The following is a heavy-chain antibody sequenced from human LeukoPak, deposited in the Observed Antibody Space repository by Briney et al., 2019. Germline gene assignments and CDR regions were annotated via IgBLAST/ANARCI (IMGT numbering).Heavy chain of an antibody. Sequence: PSETLSLTCTVSGGSISSYYWSWIRQPPGKGLEWIGYIHYSGSTNYNPSLKSRVTISVDTSKNQFSLKLSSVTAADTAVYYCARMTLDFYDSSGYYYYYYYGMDVWGQGTTVTVSS. D-gene: IGHD3-22*01. J-gene: IGHJ6*02. CDR1: GGSISSYY. CDR2: IHYSGST. CDR3: ARMTLDFYDSSGYYYYYYYGMDV. V-gene: IGHV4-59*01.